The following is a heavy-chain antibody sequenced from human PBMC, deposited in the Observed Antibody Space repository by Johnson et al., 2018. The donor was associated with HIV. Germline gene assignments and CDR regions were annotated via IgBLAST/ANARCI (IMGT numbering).Heavy chain of an antibody. CDR1: GFSVRNNY. J-gene: IGHJ3*02. D-gene: IGHD2-21*02. Sequence: VQLVESGGGLIQPGGSLRLSCAVSGFSVRNNYMSWVRRAPGKGLEWVANITQDGSEKYYVDSVKGRFTISRDNAKNSLYLQMNSMRAEDTAVYYCERDRVVVTATTTHDAFDIWGQGTMVNVSS. CDR3: ERDRVVVTATTTHDAFDI. V-gene: IGHV3-7*01. CDR2: ITQDGSEK.